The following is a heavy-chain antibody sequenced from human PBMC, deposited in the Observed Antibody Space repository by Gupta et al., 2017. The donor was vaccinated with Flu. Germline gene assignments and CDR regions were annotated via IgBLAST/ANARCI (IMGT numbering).Heavy chain of an antibody. D-gene: IGHD3-9*01. CDR3: ARGTRLTGKGYGMDV. V-gene: IGHV4-59*01. Sequence: QVQLQESGPGLVKASETLSLTCTVSGGSIGTYYWGWIRQSPGKGLEWIGYIYYSGSTNYNPPLKSRVTISLDTPKNQFSLKLTSVTAADTAIYYCARGTRLTGKGYGMDVWGQGTTVTVSS. CDR2: IYYSGST. CDR1: GGSIGTYY. J-gene: IGHJ6*02.